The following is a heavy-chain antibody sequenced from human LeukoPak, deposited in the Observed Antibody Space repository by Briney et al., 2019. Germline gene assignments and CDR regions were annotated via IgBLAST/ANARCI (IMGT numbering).Heavy chain of an antibody. V-gene: IGHV3-66*01. J-gene: IGHJ2*01. CDR2: IYSGGST. CDR1: GFTVSSNY. CDR3: ARDYYSSGWWTYWYFDL. D-gene: IGHD6-19*01. Sequence: PGGSLGLSCAASGFTVSSNYMSWVRQAPGKGLEWVSVIYSGGSTYYADSVKGRFTISRDNSKNTLYLQMNSLRAEDTAVYYCARDYYSSGWWTYWYFDLWGRGTLVTVSS.